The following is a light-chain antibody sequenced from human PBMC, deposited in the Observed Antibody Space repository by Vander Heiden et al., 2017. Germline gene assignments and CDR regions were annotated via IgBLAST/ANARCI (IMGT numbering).Light chain of an antibody. CDR1: QSVSGN. CDR3: QQYNNWPPLT. V-gene: IGKV3-15*01. CDR2: AAS. Sequence: EIVTTQPPATHSVSPGERATLSCRARQSVSGNLAWYQQKPGQAPRLLIYAASARATGIPARFSGSGSGTEFTLTISSLQSEDFAVYYCQQYNNWPPLTFGGGTKVEIK. J-gene: IGKJ4*01.